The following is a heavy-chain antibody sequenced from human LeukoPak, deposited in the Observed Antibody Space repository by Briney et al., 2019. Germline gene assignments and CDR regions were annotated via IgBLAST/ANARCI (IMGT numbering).Heavy chain of an antibody. CDR3: VVWILYVGY. V-gene: IGHV3-72*01. CDR1: GFIFSDHN. CDR2: IKNKENNYDT. D-gene: IGHD2-2*03. Sequence: GGSLRLSCAASGFIFSDHNMDWVRQAPGKGLEWVGRIKNKENNYDTEYAASLRGRFTMSRDDSKNSVYMQMNSLKSEDTAIYYCVVWILYVGYWGQGRLVTVSS. J-gene: IGHJ4*02.